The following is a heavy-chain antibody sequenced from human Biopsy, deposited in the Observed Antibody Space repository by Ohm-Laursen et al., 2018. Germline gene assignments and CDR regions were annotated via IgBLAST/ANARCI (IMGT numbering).Heavy chain of an antibody. CDR1: GGSTNDYF. J-gene: IGHJ4*02. Sequence: SDTLSLTCSVSGGSTNDYFWSWIRQPAGETLEWIGRIYSSGGSSYNPSLKSRISMSIDTSRNQFSLKLSSVTAADTAVYYCATTTMDTSGWFGNYFDSWGQGTLVTVSA. D-gene: IGHD6-19*01. V-gene: IGHV4-4*07. CDR3: ATTTMDTSGWFGNYFDS. CDR2: IYSSGGS.